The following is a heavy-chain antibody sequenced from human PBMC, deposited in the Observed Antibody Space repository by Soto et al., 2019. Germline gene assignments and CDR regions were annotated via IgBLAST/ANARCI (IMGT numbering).Heavy chain of an antibody. V-gene: IGHV4-59*01. D-gene: IGHD3-16*01. Sequence: PSETLSLTCTVSGGSISSYYWSWMRQPPGKGLEWIGYIYYSGSTNYNPSLKSRVTISVDTSKNQFSLKLSSVTAADTAVYYCARDMMWSWFDPWGQGTLVTVSS. CDR2: IYYSGST. CDR1: GGSISSYY. J-gene: IGHJ5*02. CDR3: ARDMMWSWFDP.